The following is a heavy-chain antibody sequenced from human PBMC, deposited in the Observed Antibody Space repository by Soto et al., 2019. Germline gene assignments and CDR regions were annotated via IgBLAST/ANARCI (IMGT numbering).Heavy chain of an antibody. J-gene: IGHJ6*04. Sequence: QVQLVESGGGVVQPGRSLRLSCAASGFTFSSYGMHWVRQAPGKGLEWVAVISYDGSNKYYADSVKGRFTISRDNPKNTLYLQLDSVRAEDPAVYYCANGRILFGEVPYGMDVWRKGTTVTVSS. D-gene: IGHD3-10*01. CDR2: ISYDGSNK. V-gene: IGHV3-30*18. CDR1: GFTFSSYG. CDR3: ANGRILFGEVPYGMDV.